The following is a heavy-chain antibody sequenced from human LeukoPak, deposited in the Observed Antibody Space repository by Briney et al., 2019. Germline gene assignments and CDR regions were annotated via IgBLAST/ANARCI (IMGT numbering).Heavy chain of an antibody. J-gene: IGHJ6*03. V-gene: IGHV4-39*01. D-gene: IGHD3-3*01. CDR2: VFYSGNT. Sequence: SESLSLTCGVSGGSINTNTFFWGWIRQPPGKGLEWIGNVFYSGNTMYNPSLKSRVTMSIDTSKSQFSLSLSSVTAADTAMYWCVRQSRIFGVTRPGYMDVWGKGIMVSVSS. CDR1: GGSINTNTFF. CDR3: VRQSRIFGVTRPGYMDV.